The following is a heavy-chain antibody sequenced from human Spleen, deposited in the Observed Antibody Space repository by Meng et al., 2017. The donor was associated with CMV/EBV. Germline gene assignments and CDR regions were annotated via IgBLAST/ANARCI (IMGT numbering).Heavy chain of an antibody. CDR1: GFTFSSYG. V-gene: IGHV3-33*06. CDR3: AKDTAVVPAAIPDYYYYGMDV. J-gene: IGHJ6*02. CDR2: IWYDGSNK. D-gene: IGHD2-2*02. Sequence: GESLKISCAASGFTFSSYGMHWVRQAPGKGLEWVAVIWYDGSNKYYADSVKGRFTISRDNSKNTLYLQMNSLRAEDTAVYYCAKDTAVVPAAIPDYYYYGMDVWGQGTTVTVSS.